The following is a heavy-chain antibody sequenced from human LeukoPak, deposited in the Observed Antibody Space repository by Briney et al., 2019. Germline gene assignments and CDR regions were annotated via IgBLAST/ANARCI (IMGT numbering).Heavy chain of an antibody. V-gene: IGHV3-30*18. Sequence: QAGGSLRLSCAASGFTFSSYGMHWVRQAPGKGLEWVAVISYDGSNKYYADSVKGRFTISRDNSKNTLYLQVNSLRAEDAAVYYCAKDTAMAYWGQGTLVTVSS. CDR2: ISYDGSNK. CDR3: AKDTAMAY. CDR1: GFTFSSYG. D-gene: IGHD5-18*01. J-gene: IGHJ4*02.